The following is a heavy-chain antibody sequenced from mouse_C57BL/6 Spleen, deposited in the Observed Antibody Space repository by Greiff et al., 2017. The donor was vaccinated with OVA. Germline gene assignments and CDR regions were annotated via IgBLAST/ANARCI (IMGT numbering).Heavy chain of an antibody. CDR3: ARSGDYDWGYYFDY. CDR2: IYPSDSET. J-gene: IGHJ2*01. CDR1: GYTFTSYW. Sequence: VQLQQPGAELVRPGSSVKLSCKASGYTFTSYWMDWVKQRPGQGLEWIGNIYPSDSETHYNQKFKDKATLTVDKSSSTAYMQLSSLTSEDSAVYYCARSGDYDWGYYFDYWGQGTTLTVSS. D-gene: IGHD2-4*01. V-gene: IGHV1-61*01.